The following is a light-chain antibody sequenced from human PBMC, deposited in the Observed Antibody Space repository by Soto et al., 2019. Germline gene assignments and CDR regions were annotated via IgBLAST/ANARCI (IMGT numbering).Light chain of an antibody. CDR3: SSYTTSVTLV. J-gene: IGLJ2*01. Sequence: QSALTQPASVSGSPGQSITISCTGTNNDVGGYNYVSWYQQHPDKAPKLIIYEVSNRPSGVSNRFSASKSGNTASLTISGLQPEDEAEYYCSSYTTSVTLVFGGGTK. CDR2: EVS. CDR1: NNDVGGYNY. V-gene: IGLV2-14*01.